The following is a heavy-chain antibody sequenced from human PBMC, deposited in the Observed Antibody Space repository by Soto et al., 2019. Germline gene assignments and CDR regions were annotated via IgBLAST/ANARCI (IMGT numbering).Heavy chain of an antibody. V-gene: IGHV4-39*01. CDR1: GGSISSSSYY. J-gene: IGHJ5*02. Sequence: SETLSLTCTVSGGSISSSSYYWGWIRQPPGKGLEWIRSIYYSGSTYYNQFLKSRATISVDTSKNQFSLKLSSVTAADTAVYYCARLNLYYYDSSGYYSESNWFDPWGQGTLVTVPQ. CDR2: IYYSGST. CDR3: ARLNLYYYDSSGYYSESNWFDP. D-gene: IGHD3-22*01.